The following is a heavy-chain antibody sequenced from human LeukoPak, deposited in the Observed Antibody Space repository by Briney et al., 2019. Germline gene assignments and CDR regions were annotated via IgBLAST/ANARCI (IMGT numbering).Heavy chain of an antibody. V-gene: IGHV3-48*03. D-gene: IGHD1-20*01. CDR3: ARLSNWNLYYYYYYGMDV. CDR2: ISSSGSTI. J-gene: IGHJ6*02. Sequence: GGSLRLSCAASGFTFSSYEMNRVRQAPGKGLEWVSYISSSGSTIYYADSVKGRFTISRDNAKNSLYLQMNSLRAEDTAVYYCARLSNWNLYYYYYYGMDVWGQGTTVTVSS. CDR1: GFTFSSYE.